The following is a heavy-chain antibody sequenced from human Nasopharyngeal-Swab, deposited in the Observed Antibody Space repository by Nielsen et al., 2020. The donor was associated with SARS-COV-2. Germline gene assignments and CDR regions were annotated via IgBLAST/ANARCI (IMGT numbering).Heavy chain of an antibody. CDR1: GFTFGSYA. V-gene: IGHV3-23*01. CDR3: AKRPTGSTFGD. D-gene: IGHD3-16*01. CDR2: ISGSGGSA. J-gene: IGHJ4*02. Sequence: GGSLRLSCAASGFTFGSYAMSWVRQAPGKGLEWVSAISGSGGSAYYADSVKGRFTISRDNSKNTLYLQMNSLRAEDTAVYYCAKRPTGSTFGDWGQGTLVTVSS.